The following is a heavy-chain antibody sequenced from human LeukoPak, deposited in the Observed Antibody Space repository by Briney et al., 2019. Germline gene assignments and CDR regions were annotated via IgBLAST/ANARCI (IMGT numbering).Heavy chain of an antibody. CDR1: GFTFSSYG. CDR2: IWYDGSNK. D-gene: IGHD3-22*01. CDR3: AKDLAYYDSSGDYFDS. V-gene: IGHV3-33*03. Sequence: GRSLRLSCAASGFTFSSYGMHWVRQAPGKGLEWVAVIWYDGSNKYYADSVKGRFTISRDKSKNTLYLQMNSLRSDDTAVYYCAKDLAYYDSSGDYFDSWGQGTLVTVSS. J-gene: IGHJ4*02.